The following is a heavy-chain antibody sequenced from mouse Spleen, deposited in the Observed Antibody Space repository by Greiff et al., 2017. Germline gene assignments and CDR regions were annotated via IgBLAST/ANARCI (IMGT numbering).Heavy chain of an antibody. Sequence: VQLQQSGPELVKPGASVKISCKASGYAFSSSWMNWVKQRPGKGLEWIGRIYPGDGDTNYNGKFKGKATLTADKSSSTAYMQLSSLTSEDSAVYFCARSRDYDVAMDYWGQGTSVTVSS. CDR2: IYPGDGDT. J-gene: IGHJ4*01. CDR3: ARSRDYDVAMDY. V-gene: IGHV1-82*01. D-gene: IGHD2-4*01. CDR1: GYAFSSSW.